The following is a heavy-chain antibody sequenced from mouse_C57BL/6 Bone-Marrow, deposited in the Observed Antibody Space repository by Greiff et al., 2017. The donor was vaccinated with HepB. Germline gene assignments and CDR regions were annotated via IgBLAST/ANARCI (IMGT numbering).Heavy chain of an antibody. V-gene: IGHV1-61*01. CDR2: IYPSDSET. J-gene: IGHJ1*03. CDR1: GYTFTSYW. CDR3: ARGGPGYFDV. Sequence: QVQLQQPGAELVRPGSSVKLSSKASGYTFTSYWMDWVKQRPGQGLEWIGNIYPSDSETHYNQKFKDKATLTVDKSSSTAYMQLSSLTSEDSAVYYCARGGPGYFDVWGTGTTVTVSS.